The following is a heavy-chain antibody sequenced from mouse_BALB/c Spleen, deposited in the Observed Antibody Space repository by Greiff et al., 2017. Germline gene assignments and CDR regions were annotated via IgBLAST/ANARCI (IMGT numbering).Heavy chain of an antibody. J-gene: IGHJ3*01. CDR1: GFNIKDTY. CDR2: IDPANGNT. CDR3: APVVAK. V-gene: IGHV14-3*02. D-gene: IGHD1-1*01. Sequence: DVQLQESGAELVKPGASVKLSCTASGFNIKDTYMHWVKQRPEQGLEWIGRIDPANGNTKYDPKFQGKATITADTSSNTAYLQLSSLTSEDTAVYYCAPVVAKWGQGTLVTVSA.